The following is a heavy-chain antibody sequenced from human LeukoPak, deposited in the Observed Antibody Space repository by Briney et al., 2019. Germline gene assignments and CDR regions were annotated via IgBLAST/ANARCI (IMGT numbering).Heavy chain of an antibody. J-gene: IGHJ6*02. D-gene: IGHD3-10*01. CDR3: ARDQLLWFGELLETSYGMDV. Sequence: GGSLRLSCAASGFTFSSYGMHWVRQAPGKGLEWVAVISYDGSNKYYADSVKGRFTISRDNSKNTLYLQMNSLRAEDTAVYYCARDQLLWFGELLETSYGMDVWGQGTTVTVSS. CDR1: GFTFSSYG. V-gene: IGHV3-30*03. CDR2: ISYDGSNK.